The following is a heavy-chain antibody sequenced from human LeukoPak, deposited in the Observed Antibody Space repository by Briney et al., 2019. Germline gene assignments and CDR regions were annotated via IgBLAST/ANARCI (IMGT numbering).Heavy chain of an antibody. V-gene: IGHV4-30-4*01. CDR2: IYYSGST. CDR1: GGSISSGDYY. D-gene: IGHD2-2*03. J-gene: IGHJ4*02. CDR3: ARKVGYCSSTSCHPYHDY. Sequence: PSETLSLTCTVSGGSISSGDYYWSWIRQPPGKGLEWIGYIYYSGSTNYNPSLKSRVTISVDTSKNQFSLKLSSVTAADTAVYYCARKVGYCSSTSCHPYHDYWGQGTLVTVSS.